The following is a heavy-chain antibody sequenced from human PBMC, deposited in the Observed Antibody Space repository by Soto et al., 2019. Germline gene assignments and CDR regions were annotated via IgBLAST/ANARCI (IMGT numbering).Heavy chain of an antibody. CDR2: IVVGSGNT. V-gene: IGHV1-58*01. CDR3: AARANSGWQTDFDY. D-gene: IGHD6-19*01. CDR1: GFTFTSSA. J-gene: IGHJ4*02. Sequence: SVKVSCKASGFTFTSSAVQWVRQARGQRLEWIGWIVVGSGNTNYAQKFQERVTITRDMSTSTAYMELSSLRSEDTAVYYCAARANSGWQTDFDYWGKGTLVTVSS.